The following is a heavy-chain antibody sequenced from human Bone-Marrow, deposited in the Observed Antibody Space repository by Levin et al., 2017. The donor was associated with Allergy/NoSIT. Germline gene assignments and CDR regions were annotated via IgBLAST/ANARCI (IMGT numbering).Heavy chain of an antibody. J-gene: IGHJ6*02. V-gene: IGHV3-21*01. CDR2: ISSSSNFI. CDR3: ASNGLQDTVVVPAAQYYYYYGMDV. Sequence: PGGSLRLSCAASGFTFSSYSMTWVRQAPGKGLEWVSSISSSSNFIKYADSVKGRFTISRDNAKNSLYLQMNNLRAEDTAVYYCASNGLQDTVVVPAAQYYYYYGMDVWGQGTTVTVSS. D-gene: IGHD2-2*01. CDR1: GFTFSSYS.